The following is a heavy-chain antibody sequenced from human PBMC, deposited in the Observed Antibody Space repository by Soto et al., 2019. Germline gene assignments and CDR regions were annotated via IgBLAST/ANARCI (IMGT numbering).Heavy chain of an antibody. Sequence: QVQLVQSGAEVKKPGASVKVSCKASGYTFTDFGLVWVRQAPGQGPEWMGWVSAYNGNTNYAQKFQGRVTMTRDTSTSTAYMELRSLTSDDTAMYYCAREMPGYCSASACLPGYWGQGTLVTVSS. CDR3: AREMPGYCSASACLPGY. D-gene: IGHD2-15*01. CDR1: GYTFTDFG. V-gene: IGHV1-18*01. J-gene: IGHJ4*02. CDR2: VSAYNGNT.